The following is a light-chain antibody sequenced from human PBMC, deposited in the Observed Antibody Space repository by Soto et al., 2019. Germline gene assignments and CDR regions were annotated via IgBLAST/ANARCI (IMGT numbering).Light chain of an antibody. V-gene: IGKV3-20*01. CDR2: GIS. Sequence: EIVLTQSPGTLSLSPGERATLSCRASQSVSDSFLAWYQQKPGQAPRLLIHGISNRATGIPDRFSGSGSGTDFTLTIIRLEPEDFALYYCQQYGRLPITFGQGTRLDIK. CDR1: QSVSDSF. CDR3: QQYGRLPIT. J-gene: IGKJ5*01.